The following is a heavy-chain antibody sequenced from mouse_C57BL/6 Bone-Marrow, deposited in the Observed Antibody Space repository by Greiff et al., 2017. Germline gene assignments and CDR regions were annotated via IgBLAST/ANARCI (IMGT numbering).Heavy chain of an antibody. Sequence: QVQLKQPGAELVKPGASVKLSCKASGYTFTSYWMHWVKQRPGQGLEWIGMIHPNSGSTNYNEKFKSKATLTVAKSSSTAYMQLISLTSEDSAVYTSARRGKFITAVVAFAYWGQSAPLTVS. V-gene: IGHV1-64*01. D-gene: IGHD1-1*01. CDR3: ARRGKFITAVVAFAY. CDR1: GYTFTSYW. J-gene: IGHJ2*01. CDR2: IHPNSGST.